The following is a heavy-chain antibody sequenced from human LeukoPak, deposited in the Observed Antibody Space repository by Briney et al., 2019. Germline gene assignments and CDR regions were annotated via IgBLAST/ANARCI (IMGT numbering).Heavy chain of an antibody. J-gene: IGHJ5*02. D-gene: IGHD3-16*01. CDR2: IYHTGST. CDR3: ARAGGSSASYNWFDP. Sequence: PSEILSLTCAVSGGSISSGGYSWSWIRQPPGKGLGWIGYIYHTGSTYYNPSLKSRVTISVDRSKNQFSLKLSSVTAADTAVYYCARAGGSSASYNWFDPWGQGTLVTVSS. CDR1: GGSISSGGYS. V-gene: IGHV4-30-2*01.